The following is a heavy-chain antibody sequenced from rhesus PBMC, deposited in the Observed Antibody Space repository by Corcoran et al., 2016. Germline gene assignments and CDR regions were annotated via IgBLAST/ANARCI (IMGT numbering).Heavy chain of an antibody. D-gene: IGHD3-3*01. CDR2: INDTIANA. Sequence: QVKLQQWGEGLVKPSETLSLTCAVYGGSISGYYYWSWIRQAPGKGREWIGNINDTIANANYNHPLNNQFTISKDTSKNQFSLKLSFVTAADTAVYYCARGLEGYFDYWGQGVLVTVSS. CDR3: ARGLEGYFDY. J-gene: IGHJ4*01. CDR1: GGSISGYYY. V-gene: IGHV4-73*01.